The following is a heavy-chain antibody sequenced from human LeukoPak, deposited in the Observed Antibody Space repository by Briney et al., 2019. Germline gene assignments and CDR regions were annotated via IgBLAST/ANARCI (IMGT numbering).Heavy chain of an antibody. CDR1: GYTFTSYA. Sequence: ASVKVSCKASGYTFTSYAMHWVRQAPGQRLEWMGGIIPIFGTANYAQKFQGRVTITADESTSTAYMELSSLRSEDTAVYYCARGSEYSSSSWFDPWGQGTLVTVSS. V-gene: IGHV1-69*13. J-gene: IGHJ5*02. CDR2: IIPIFGTA. CDR3: ARGSEYSSSSWFDP. D-gene: IGHD6-6*01.